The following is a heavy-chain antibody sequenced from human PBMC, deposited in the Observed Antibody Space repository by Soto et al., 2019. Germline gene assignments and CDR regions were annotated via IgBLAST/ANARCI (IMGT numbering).Heavy chain of an antibody. CDR1: GGTFSSYT. CDR3: ARGWYYGSGSPFDP. D-gene: IGHD3-10*01. Sequence: SVKVSCKASGGTFSSYTISWVRQAPGQGLEWMGRIIPILGIANYAQKFQGRVTITADKSTSTAYMELRGLRSEDTAVYYCARGWYYGSGSPFDPWGQGTLVTVSS. CDR2: IIPILGIA. J-gene: IGHJ5*02. V-gene: IGHV1-69*02.